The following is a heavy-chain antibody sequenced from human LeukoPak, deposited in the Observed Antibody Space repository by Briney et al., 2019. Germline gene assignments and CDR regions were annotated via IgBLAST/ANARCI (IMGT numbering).Heavy chain of an antibody. CDR2: INHSGST. D-gene: IGHD6-13*01. CDR1: GGSFSGYY. J-gene: IGHJ6*02. Sequence: SETLSLTCAVYGGSFSGYYWSWIRQPPGKGLEWIGEINHSGSTNYNPSLKSRVTISVDTSKNQSSLKLSSVTAADTAVYYCASTATAKGIAAAGTPARSMDVWGQGTTVTVSS. V-gene: IGHV4-34*01. CDR3: ASTATAKGIAAAGTPARSMDV.